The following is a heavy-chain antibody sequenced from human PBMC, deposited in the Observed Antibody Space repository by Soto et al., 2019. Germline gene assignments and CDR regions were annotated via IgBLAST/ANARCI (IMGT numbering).Heavy chain of an antibody. Sequence: GGSLRLSCVVSGFVFKNYEMNWVRQAPRKGLEWISYISNSGNTIYVADSMRGRFIISRDNAKNSLFLQMNSLRADDTAVYYCARDIDNRDYYYGLDVWGQGTTVTVSS. D-gene: IGHD1-26*01. J-gene: IGHJ6*02. CDR3: ARDIDNRDYYYGLDV. CDR1: GFVFKNYE. CDR2: ISNSGNTI. V-gene: IGHV3-48*03.